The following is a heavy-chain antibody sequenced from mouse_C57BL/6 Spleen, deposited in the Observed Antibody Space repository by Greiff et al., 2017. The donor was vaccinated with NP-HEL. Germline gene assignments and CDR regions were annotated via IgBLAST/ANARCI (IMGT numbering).Heavy chain of an antibody. CDR3: TPYYFGNYFDY. J-gene: IGHJ2*01. CDR1: GFTFSNYW. Sequence: EVKVVESGGGLVQPGGSMKLSCVASGFTFSNYWMNWVRQSPEKGLEWVAQIRLKSDNYATHYAESVKGRFTISRDDSKSSVYLQMNNLRAEDTGIYYCTPYYFGNYFDYWGQGTTLTVSS. CDR2: IRLKSDNYAT. V-gene: IGHV6-3*01. D-gene: IGHD1-1*01.